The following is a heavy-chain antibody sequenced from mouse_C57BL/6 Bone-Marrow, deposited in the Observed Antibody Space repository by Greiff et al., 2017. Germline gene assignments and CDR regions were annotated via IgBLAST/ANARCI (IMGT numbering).Heavy chain of an antibody. CDR3: ASDGGYVGYFDV. Sequence: VKLMESGPGLVQPSPSLSITCTVSGFSLTSYGVHWVRQSPGKGLEWLGVIWRGGSTDYNEAFMSRLSTPKDNSKCPVFFIMLSLHADDTAIYSCASDGGYVGYFDVWGKGTTVTVSS. J-gene: IGHJ1*03. D-gene: IGHD2-13*01. CDR2: IWRGGST. V-gene: IGHV2-5*01. CDR1: GFSLTSYG.